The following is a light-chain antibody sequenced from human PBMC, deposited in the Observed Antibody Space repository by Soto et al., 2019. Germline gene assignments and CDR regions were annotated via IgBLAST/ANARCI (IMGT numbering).Light chain of an antibody. CDR3: QQYGSSVWT. CDR2: DAS. CDR1: LSVTSNF. J-gene: IGKJ1*01. V-gene: IGKV3-20*01. Sequence: EIVLTQSPGTLSLAPGERATLSCRASLSVTSNFLAWYQQKPGQAPRLLLYDASNRATGIPDRFSGSGSGTEFSITISRVEPEAFAVYYCQQYGSSVWTFGQGTRVEIK.